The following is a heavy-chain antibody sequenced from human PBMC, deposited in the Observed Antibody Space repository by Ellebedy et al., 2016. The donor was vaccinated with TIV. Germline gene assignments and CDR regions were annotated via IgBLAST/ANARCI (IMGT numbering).Heavy chain of an antibody. CDR3: ARGPILWFGELLDY. V-gene: IGHV1-3*01. J-gene: IGHJ4*02. D-gene: IGHD3-10*01. Sequence: AASVKVSCKALGYTFTSYAMHWVRQAPGQRLEWMGWINAGNGNTKYSKNFQGRVTITRDTSASTAYMELSSLRSEDTAVYYCARGPILWFGELLDYWGQGTLVTISS. CDR1: GYTFTSYA. CDR2: INAGNGNT.